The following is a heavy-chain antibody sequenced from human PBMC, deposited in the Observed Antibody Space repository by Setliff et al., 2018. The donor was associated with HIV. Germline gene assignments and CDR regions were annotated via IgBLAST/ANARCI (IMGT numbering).Heavy chain of an antibody. CDR3: ATYSAGEGGRGY. J-gene: IGHJ4*02. V-gene: IGHV4-59*11. CDR1: NDSINYQY. D-gene: IGHD1-26*01. Sequence: PSETLSLTCTVSNDSINYQYWAWIRQPPGKGLEWIGSIYYSGNTNYNPSLKSRVTISIDTSKSQFSLKLTSVSAADTAMYYCATYSAGEGGRGYWGQGRLVTVSS. CDR2: IYYSGNT.